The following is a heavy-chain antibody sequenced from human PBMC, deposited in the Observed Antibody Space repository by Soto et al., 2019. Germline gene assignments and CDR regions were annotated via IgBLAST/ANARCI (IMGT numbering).Heavy chain of an antibody. CDR2: IYYSGST. J-gene: IGHJ5*02. CDR3: ARSISAAGTGWFDP. V-gene: IGHV4-39*01. CDR1: GGSISSSSYY. D-gene: IGHD6-13*01. Sequence: QLQLQESGPGLVKPSETLSLTCTVSGGSISSSSYYWGWIRQPPGKGLEWIGSIYYSGSTYYKPSLRSQLTISVDTSKNQFSLKLSSVAAADTAVYYCARSISAAGTGWFDPWGQGTLVTVSS.